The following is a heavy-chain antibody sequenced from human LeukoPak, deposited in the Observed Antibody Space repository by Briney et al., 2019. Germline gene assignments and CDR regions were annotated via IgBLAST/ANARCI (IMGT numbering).Heavy chain of an antibody. Sequence: SETLSLTCTVSGGSISSYYWSWIRQPPGKGLEWIGYIYYSGSTYYNPSLKSRVTISVDTSKNQFSLKLSSVTAADTAVYYCAREDILTGYYFYFDPWGQGTLVTVSS. D-gene: IGHD3-9*01. CDR3: AREDILTGYYFYFDP. J-gene: IGHJ5*02. CDR2: IYYSGST. CDR1: GGSISSYY. V-gene: IGHV4-59*01.